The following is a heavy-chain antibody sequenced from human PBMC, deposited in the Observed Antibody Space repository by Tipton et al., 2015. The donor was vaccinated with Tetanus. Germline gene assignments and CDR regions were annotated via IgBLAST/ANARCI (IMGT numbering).Heavy chain of an antibody. CDR1: GFTFSSYG. Sequence: CAASGFTFSSYGMHWVRQAPGKGLEWVAVIWYDGSNKYYADSVKGRFTISRDNSKNTLYLQMNSLRAEDTAVYYCARDPITMVRGIYYYYGMDVWGQGTTVTVSS. CDR3: ARDPITMVRGIYYYYGMDV. D-gene: IGHD3-10*01. CDR2: IWYDGSNK. V-gene: IGHV3-33*01. J-gene: IGHJ6*02.